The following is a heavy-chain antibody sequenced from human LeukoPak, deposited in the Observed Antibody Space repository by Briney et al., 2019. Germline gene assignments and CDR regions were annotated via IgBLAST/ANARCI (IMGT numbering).Heavy chain of an antibody. CDR1: GYSNSSGDY. Sequence: PSETLSLTCAVSGYSNSSGDYWGWIRQPPGKGLEWIGSIYHSGSTHYNPSLKSRVTISVDTSKNQFSLKLSSVTAADTAVYYCARNTTEVVTAKWFDPWGQGTLVTVSS. V-gene: IGHV4-38-2*01. D-gene: IGHD2-21*02. CDR2: IYHSGST. J-gene: IGHJ5*02. CDR3: ARNTTEVVTAKWFDP.